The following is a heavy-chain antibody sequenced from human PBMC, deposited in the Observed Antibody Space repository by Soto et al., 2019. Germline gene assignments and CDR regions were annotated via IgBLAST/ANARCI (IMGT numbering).Heavy chain of an antibody. CDR3: AKRPLTWYLGLDY. CDR1: GFTFSNYA. Sequence: EVQLLESGGGLVQPGGSLRLSCAASGFTFSNYAMTWVRQAPGKGLEWVSAINGDGGGNGGSTYYADSVKGRFTISRDNSRNTLYLHMNILRVEDTAVYYCAKRPLTWYLGLDYWGQGALVTVSS. V-gene: IGHV3-23*01. J-gene: IGHJ4*02. D-gene: IGHD3-9*01. CDR2: INGDGGGNGGST.